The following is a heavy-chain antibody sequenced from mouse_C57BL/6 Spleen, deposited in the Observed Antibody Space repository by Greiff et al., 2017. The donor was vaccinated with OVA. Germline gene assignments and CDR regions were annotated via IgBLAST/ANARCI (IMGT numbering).Heavy chain of an antibody. D-gene: IGHD1-1*01. J-gene: IGHJ2*01. CDR3: ARWGYGSSSHDYFDY. V-gene: IGHV1-81*01. CDR2: IYPRSGNT. Sequence: QVQLQQSGAELARPGASVKLSCKASGYTFTSYGISWVKQRTGQGLEWIGEIYPRSGNTYYNEKFKGKATLTADKASSTAYMELRSLTSEDSAVYFCARWGYGSSSHDYFDYWGQGTTLTVSS. CDR1: GYTFTSYG.